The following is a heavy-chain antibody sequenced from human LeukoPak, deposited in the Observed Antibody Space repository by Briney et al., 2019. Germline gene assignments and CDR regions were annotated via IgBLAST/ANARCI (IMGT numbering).Heavy chain of an antibody. D-gene: IGHD6-19*01. CDR3: AKDVSGPYGSLFDP. CDR2: IRQLGNEK. V-gene: IGHV3-7*01. Sequence: GGSLRLSCAASGFTFSSYSMSWVRQAPGKGLEWVANIRQLGNEKYYVDSVKGRFTISRDNAKNSLYLQMNSLRAEDTAVYYCAKDVSGPYGSLFDPWGQGTLVIVSS. J-gene: IGHJ5*02. CDR1: GFTFSSYS.